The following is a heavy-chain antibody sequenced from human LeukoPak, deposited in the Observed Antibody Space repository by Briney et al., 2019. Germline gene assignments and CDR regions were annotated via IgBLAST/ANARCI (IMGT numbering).Heavy chain of an antibody. J-gene: IGHJ6*02. CDR1: GYTLTSYY. D-gene: IGHD2-2*02. Sequence: ASVKVSCKASGYTLTSYYMHWVRQAPGQGLEWMGIINPSGGSTSYAQKFQGRVTMTRDTSTSTVYMELSSLRSEDTAVYYCARRSIPGYCSSTSCYNGMDVWGQGTTVTVSS. CDR3: ARRSIPGYCSSTSCYNGMDV. V-gene: IGHV1-46*01. CDR2: INPSGGST.